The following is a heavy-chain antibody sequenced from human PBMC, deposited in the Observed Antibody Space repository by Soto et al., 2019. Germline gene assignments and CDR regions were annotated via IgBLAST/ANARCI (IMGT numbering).Heavy chain of an antibody. D-gene: IGHD7-27*01. CDR3: ARHIANWGSNWFDP. CDR2: IYYSGST. Sequence: PSETLSLTCTVSGGSISSSSYYWGWIRQPPGKGLEWIGSIYYSGSTYYNPSLKSRVTISVDTSKNQFSLKLSSVTAADTAVYYCARHIANWGSNWFDPWGQGTLVTVYS. CDR1: GGSISSSSYY. V-gene: IGHV4-39*01. J-gene: IGHJ5*02.